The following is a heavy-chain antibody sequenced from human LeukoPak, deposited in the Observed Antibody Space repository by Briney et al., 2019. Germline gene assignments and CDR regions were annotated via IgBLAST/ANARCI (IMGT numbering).Heavy chain of an antibody. J-gene: IGHJ4*02. CDR2: IYYGGST. Sequence: SETLSLTCTVSGGSISSSSYSWGWIRQPPGKGLEWIGNIYYGGSTYYNPSLKSRVTISVDTSKNQFSLKLSSVTAADTAVYYCARRQYSDNGFDYWGQGTLVTVSS. CDR1: GGSISSSSYS. V-gene: IGHV4-39*01. CDR3: ARRQYSDNGFDY. D-gene: IGHD5-12*01.